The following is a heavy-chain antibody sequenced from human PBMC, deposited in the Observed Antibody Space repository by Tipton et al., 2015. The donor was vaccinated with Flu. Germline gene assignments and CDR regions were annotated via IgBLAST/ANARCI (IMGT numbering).Heavy chain of an antibody. V-gene: IGHV4-59*13. CDR2: VYNSGSS. CDR1: GGSISSYH. Sequence: TLSLTCTVSGGSISSYHWSWIRQPPGKGLEWIAYVYNSGSSNYNPSLKSRVTISVVTSKNQFSLKLSSVTTADTAVYYCAWAGGGYSFDYWGQGTLVTVSS. CDR3: AWAGGGYSFDY. J-gene: IGHJ4*02. D-gene: IGHD3-22*01.